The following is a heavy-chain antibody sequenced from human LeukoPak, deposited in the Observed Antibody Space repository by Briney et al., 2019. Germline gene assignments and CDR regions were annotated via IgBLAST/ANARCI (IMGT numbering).Heavy chain of an antibody. CDR3: ARAYGDYDPYYFDY. D-gene: IGHD4-17*01. CDR2: IYYSGST. Sequence: SETLSLTCTVSGGSISSYYWSWIRQPPGKGLEWIGYIYYSGSTNYNPSLKGRVTISVDTSKNQFSLKLSSVTAADTAVYYCARAYGDYDPYYFDYWGQGTLVTVSS. V-gene: IGHV4-59*01. CDR1: GGSISSYY. J-gene: IGHJ4*02.